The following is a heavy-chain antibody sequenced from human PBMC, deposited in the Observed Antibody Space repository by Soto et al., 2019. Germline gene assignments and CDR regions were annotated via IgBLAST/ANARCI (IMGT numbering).Heavy chain of an antibody. CDR2: IYYSGST. J-gene: IGHJ4*02. Sequence: SETLSFPCTVSGGSISSSSYYWGWIRQPPGKGLEWIGSIYYSGSTSYNPSLKSRVTISVDTSKNQFSLRLSSVTAADTAVYYCARQPYPYFYDSSGYEWVDIPYCFDYWGQGTLVTVSS. CDR1: GGSISSSSYY. D-gene: IGHD3-22*01. CDR3: ARQPYPYFYDSSGYEWVDIPYCFDY. V-gene: IGHV4-39*01.